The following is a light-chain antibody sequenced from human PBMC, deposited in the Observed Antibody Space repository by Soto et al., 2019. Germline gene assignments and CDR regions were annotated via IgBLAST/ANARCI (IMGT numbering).Light chain of an antibody. CDR3: QQYNYYAT. CDR1: QSVGSY. V-gene: IGKV3-11*01. J-gene: IGKJ1*01. CDR2: DAS. Sequence: EIVLTQSPATLSLSPGDRATLSCRASQSVGSYLGWYQQRPGQAPRLLIYDASNRATGIPARFSGSGSGTDFTLTISSLEPDDFATYYCQQYNYYATFGPGTKVEVK.